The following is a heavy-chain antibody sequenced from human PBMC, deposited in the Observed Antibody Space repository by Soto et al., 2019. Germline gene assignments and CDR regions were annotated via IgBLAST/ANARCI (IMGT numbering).Heavy chain of an antibody. D-gene: IGHD1-1*01. CDR1: GFTFSDTS. J-gene: IGHJ6*02. Sequence: QVQLVESGGGLVQPGGSLRLSCAAPGFTFSDTSMGWIRQAPGKGLELVSYIGSSSSYTSYADSVKGRFTISRDNAKNSLYLQMNNLRAEDTAVYYCAREGGKQYDYFFGLDVWGQGTTVTVSS. CDR2: IGSSSSYT. CDR3: AREGGKQYDYFFGLDV. V-gene: IGHV3-11*06.